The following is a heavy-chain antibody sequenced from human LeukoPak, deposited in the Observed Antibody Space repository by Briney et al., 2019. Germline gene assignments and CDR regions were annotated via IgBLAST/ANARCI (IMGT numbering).Heavy chain of an antibody. CDR2: ISHDGSNK. Sequence: GGSLRLSCAASGFTFSSYGMHWVRQAPGKGLEWVAVISHDGSNKYYADSVKGRFTISRDNSKNTLYLQMNSLRAEDTAVYYCAKILSGAYSSSSGFDYWGQGTLVTVSS. J-gene: IGHJ4*02. CDR3: AKILSGAYSSSSGFDY. V-gene: IGHV3-30*18. CDR1: GFTFSSYG. D-gene: IGHD6-6*01.